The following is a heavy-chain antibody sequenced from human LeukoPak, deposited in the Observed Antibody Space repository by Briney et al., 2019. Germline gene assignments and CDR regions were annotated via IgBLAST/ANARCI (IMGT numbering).Heavy chain of an antibody. CDR2: MNPNSGNA. CDR1: GYTFTSYD. V-gene: IGHV1-8*03. D-gene: IGHD4-23*01. CDR3: ARVDYGGNSKGNWFDP. Sequence: ASVKVSCKASGYTFTSYDINWVRQATGQGLEWMGWMNPNSGNAGYAQKFQGRVTITRNTSISTAYMELSSLRSKDTAVYYCARVDYGGNSKGNWFDPWGQGTLVTVSS. J-gene: IGHJ5*02.